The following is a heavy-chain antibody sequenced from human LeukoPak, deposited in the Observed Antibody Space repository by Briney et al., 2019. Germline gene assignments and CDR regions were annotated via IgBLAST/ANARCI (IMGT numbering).Heavy chain of an antibody. V-gene: IGHV4-59*08. CDR2: IYYSGST. CDR3: ARHVGSSAHFDY. CDR1: GGSISSYY. J-gene: IGHJ4*02. D-gene: IGHD3-10*01. Sequence: SETLSLTCTVSGGSISSYYWSWIRQPPGKGLEWIGEIYYSGSTNYNSSLKSRVTISVDTSKKQFSLKLNSVTAADTAVYYCARHVGSSAHFDYWGQGTLATVSS.